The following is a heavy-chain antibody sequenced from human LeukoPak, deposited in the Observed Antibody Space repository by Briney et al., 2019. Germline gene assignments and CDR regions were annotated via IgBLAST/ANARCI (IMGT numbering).Heavy chain of an antibody. J-gene: IGHJ4*02. CDR2: DGKYT. D-gene: IGHD6-13*01. V-gene: IGHV3-30*02. Sequence: GGSLRLSCAASGFTFSTSGIHWVRQAPGKGLEWVAHDGKYTFYAGSVKGRFTISRDNSKNTLYLQMNSLRAEDTAVYYCAKDPSSSTKLRSADYWGQGTLVTVSS. CDR3: AKDPSSSTKLRSADY. CDR1: GFTFSTSG.